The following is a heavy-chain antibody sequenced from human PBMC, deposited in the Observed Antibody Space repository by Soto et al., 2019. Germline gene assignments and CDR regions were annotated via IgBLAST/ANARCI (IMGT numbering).Heavy chain of an antibody. CDR3: TRGQEGVVATH. J-gene: IGHJ4*02. V-gene: IGHV4-34*01. CDR2: VKDGGVT. Sequence: QVQLQQWGAGLLKPSETLSLTCAVNGGSFTGYYWSWVRQPPGKGLEWIGEVKDGGVTNYSPSLRRRVTTSSDAPKKQFSLKVTSVTAADTAVYYCTRGQEGVVATHWDQGTLVTVSS. CDR1: GGSFTGYY. D-gene: IGHD5-12*01.